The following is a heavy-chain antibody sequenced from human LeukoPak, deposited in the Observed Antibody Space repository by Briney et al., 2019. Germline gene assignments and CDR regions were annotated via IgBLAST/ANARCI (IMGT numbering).Heavy chain of an antibody. J-gene: IGHJ4*02. CDR3: ARGTYNDSSGYYLPAVH. CDR2: ISAYNGNT. CDR1: GYTFTSYG. Sequence: ASVKVSCKASGYTFTSYGISWVRQAPGQGLEWMGWISAYNGNTNYAQKLQGRVTMTTDTSTSTAYMELRSLRSDDTAVYYCARGTYNDSSGYYLPAVHWGQGTLVTVSS. D-gene: IGHD3-22*01. V-gene: IGHV1-18*01.